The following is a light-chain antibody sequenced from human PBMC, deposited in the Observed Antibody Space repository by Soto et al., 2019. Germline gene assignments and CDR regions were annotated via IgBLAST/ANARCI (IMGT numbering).Light chain of an antibody. Sequence: SALTQPPSASGSHGQAGTISCTGISIDVGGYNYVSWYQQHPGKAPKLMVYEVSKRPSGVPVRFSGSKSGNTASLTVSGLQAEDEADYYCSSYAGSNIHYVFGPGTKVTVL. V-gene: IGLV2-8*01. CDR3: SSYAGSNIHYV. J-gene: IGLJ1*01. CDR1: SIDVGGYNY. CDR2: EVS.